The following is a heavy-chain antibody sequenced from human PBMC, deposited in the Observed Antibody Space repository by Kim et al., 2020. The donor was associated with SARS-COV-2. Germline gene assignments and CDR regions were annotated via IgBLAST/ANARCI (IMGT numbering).Heavy chain of an antibody. D-gene: IGHD4-4*01. J-gene: IGHJ6*02. CDR2: MSGGGVNK. Sequence: GGSLRLSCVGSGFTFDTYAMSWVRQAPGKGLEWVSVMSGGGVNKFYADSVRGRFTISRDNSKNTLYLQMNSLRDEDTALYYCANMVIMDDYNYFYYYALEGWGQGTPVTVSS. CDR1: GFTFDTYA. V-gene: IGHV3-23*01. CDR3: ANMVIMDDYNYFYYYALEG.